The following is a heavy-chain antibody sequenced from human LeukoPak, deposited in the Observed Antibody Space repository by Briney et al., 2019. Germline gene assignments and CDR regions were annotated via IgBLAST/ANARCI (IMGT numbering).Heavy chain of an antibody. CDR1: GYTFTSSY. CDR2: SNPSGGST. V-gene: IGHV1-46*01. Sequence: ASVKVSCKASGYTFTSSYMHWVRQAPGQGLEWMGISNPSGGSTSYAQKFQGRVTMTRDISTSTVYMELSSLRSEDTSVYYCARDRDIVVVPAATPDYYYYMDAWGKGTTVTVSS. D-gene: IGHD2-2*02. J-gene: IGHJ6*03. CDR3: ARDRDIVVVPAATPDYYYYMDA.